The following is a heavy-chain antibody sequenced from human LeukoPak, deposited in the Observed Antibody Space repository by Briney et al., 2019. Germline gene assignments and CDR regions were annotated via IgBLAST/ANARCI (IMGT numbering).Heavy chain of an antibody. D-gene: IGHD5-24*01. CDR3: AKIGIMATITFDY. J-gene: IGHJ4*02. CDR1: GFTFSSYG. V-gene: IGHV3-30*02. CDR2: IRYDGSNK. Sequence: GGSLRLSCAASGFTFSSYGMHWVRQAPGKGPEWVAFIRYDGSNKYYADSVKGRFTISRDNSKNTLYLQMNSQRAEDTAVYYCAKIGIMATITFDYWGQGTLVTVSS.